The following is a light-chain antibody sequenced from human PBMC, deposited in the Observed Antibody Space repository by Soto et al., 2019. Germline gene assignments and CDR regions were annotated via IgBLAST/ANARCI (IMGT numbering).Light chain of an antibody. Sequence: DIQMTQSPSTLSGSVGDRVTITCRASHTISSWLAWYQQKPGKAPKLLIYKASTLKSGVPSSFSGSGSGTEFTLTISSLQPDDFATYYCQQYNSYSRTFGQGTKVDIK. CDR2: KAS. CDR1: HTISSW. J-gene: IGKJ1*01. V-gene: IGKV1-5*03. CDR3: QQYNSYSRT.